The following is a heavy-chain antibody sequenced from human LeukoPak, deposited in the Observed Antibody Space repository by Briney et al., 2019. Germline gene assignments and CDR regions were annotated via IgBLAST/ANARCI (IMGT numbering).Heavy chain of an antibody. CDR3: ASGRYCSGDSCYDAFDI. V-gene: IGHV3-33*01. J-gene: IGHJ3*02. Sequence: GRSLRLSCAASGFTFSSYGIHWVRQAPGKGLEWVAFIWYDGSNKYYADSVKGRFTISRDNSKNTLYLQMNGLRAEDTAVYYCASGRYCSGDSCYDAFDIWGQGTMVTVSS. CDR1: GFTFSSYG. D-gene: IGHD2-15*01. CDR2: IWYDGSNK.